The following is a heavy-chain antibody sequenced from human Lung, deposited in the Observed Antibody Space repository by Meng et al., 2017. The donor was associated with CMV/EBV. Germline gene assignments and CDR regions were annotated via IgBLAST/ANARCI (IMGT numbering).Heavy chain of an antibody. CDR2: VFYTGTT. V-gene: IGHV4-59*01. J-gene: IGHJ5*02. CDR3: ARGRAQIGWFDP. CDR1: GGSTNSYY. D-gene: IGHD3-16*01. Sequence: SXTXSLXCTVSGGSTNSYYWTWIRQAPGKGLEWIGYVFYTGTTKYNPSLKSRVTMSLDTSKSHFSLKLTSVIAADTAIYYCARGRAQIGWFDPWGQGTLVTVSS.